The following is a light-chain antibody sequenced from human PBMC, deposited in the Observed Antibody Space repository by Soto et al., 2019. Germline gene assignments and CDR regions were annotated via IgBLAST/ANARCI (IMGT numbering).Light chain of an antibody. Sequence: EIVLTQSPGTLSLSPGERATLSCRASQSVSSSYLAWYQQKPGQAPRLLIYGASSRATGIPDRFSGGGSGTDFTLTISRLEPEDFAVYYCQQYGNSPPTFGQGTKV. CDR1: QSVSSSY. CDR2: GAS. CDR3: QQYGNSPPT. V-gene: IGKV3-20*01. J-gene: IGKJ1*01.